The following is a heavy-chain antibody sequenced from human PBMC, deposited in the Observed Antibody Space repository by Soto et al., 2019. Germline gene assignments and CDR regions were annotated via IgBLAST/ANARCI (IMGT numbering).Heavy chain of an antibody. CDR1: GYSFTNYC. CDR3: ARDGGLLTASWHYDL. CDR2: INPRTGRT. D-gene: IGHD2-15*01. J-gene: IGHJ2*01. V-gene: IGHV1-46*01. Sequence: QVQLVQSGADVKKPGTSVKVSCKAAGYSFTNYCMYWVRQAPGQGVEWMGMINPRTGRTRYAQKFQDRVTLTRDTSTTTVYMELSTLISDDTAVYYCARDGGLLTASWHYDLWGPGTLVTVSS.